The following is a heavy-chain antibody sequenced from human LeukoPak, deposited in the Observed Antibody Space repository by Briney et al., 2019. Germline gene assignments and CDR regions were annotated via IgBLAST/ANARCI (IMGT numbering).Heavy chain of an antibody. V-gene: IGHV3-30*04. CDR3: AGDRSSYTIAAAGTVDF. D-gene: IGHD6-13*01. Sequence: GGSLRLSCAVSGFTLSSYTMHWVRQAPGKGLEWVAVISDDGSNKYYADSVKGRFTISRDNSKNTLYLQVNSLRAEDTAVYYCAGDRSSYTIAAAGTVDFWGQGTLVTVSS. CDR2: ISDDGSNK. CDR1: GFTLSSYT. J-gene: IGHJ4*02.